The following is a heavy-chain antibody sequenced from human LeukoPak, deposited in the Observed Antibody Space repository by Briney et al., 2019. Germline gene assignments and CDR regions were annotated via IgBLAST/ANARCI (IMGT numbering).Heavy chain of an antibody. CDR2: ILYGGSS. V-gene: IGHV4-59*11. Sequence: SETLSLTCSVSGYSINSQYWSWIRQPPGKELEWIGYILYGGSSSYNPSLRSRVTMSFYTCKNQFSLQLSSVTTADTAVYYCARGIPLANLVFDFWGQGTLVAVSS. CDR1: GYSINSQY. CDR3: ARGIPLANLVFDF. D-gene: IGHD2-8*02. J-gene: IGHJ4*02.